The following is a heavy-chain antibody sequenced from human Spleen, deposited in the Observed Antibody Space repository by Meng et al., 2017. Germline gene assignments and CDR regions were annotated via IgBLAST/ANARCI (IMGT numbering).Heavy chain of an antibody. J-gene: IGHJ4*02. CDR2: IYYSGST. D-gene: IGHD3-22*01. CDR3: ARGRYYYDSTGSLAS. V-gene: IGHV4-39*07. Sequence: SETLSLTCTVSGGSISSSSYYWGWSRQPPGKGLEWIGSIYYSGSTYYNPSLKSRVTISVDTSKNQFSLKLNSVTAADTAVYYCARGRYYYDSTGSLASWGQGTLVTVSS. CDR1: GGSISSSSYY.